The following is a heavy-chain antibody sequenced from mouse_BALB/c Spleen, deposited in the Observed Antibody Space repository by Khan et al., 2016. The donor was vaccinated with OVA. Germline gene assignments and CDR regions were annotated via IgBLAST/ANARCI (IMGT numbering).Heavy chain of an antibody. CDR3: ARSGIYVGYPLYYSMDY. Sequence: EVQLQESGPGLVKPSQSLSLTCTVTGYSITSDYAWNWIRQFPGNKLEWMGYITYSGSTSYNPSLKSRISITRDISKNKFFLQLKSVPTEDTATYYCARSGIYVGYPLYYSMDYWGQGTSVTVSS. CDR2: ITYSGST. V-gene: IGHV3-2*02. CDR1: GYSITSDYA. D-gene: IGHD2-3*01. J-gene: IGHJ4*01.